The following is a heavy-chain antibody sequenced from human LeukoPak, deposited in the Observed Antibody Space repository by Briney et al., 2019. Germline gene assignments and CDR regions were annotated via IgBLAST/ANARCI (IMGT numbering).Heavy chain of an antibody. V-gene: IGHV3-23*01. CDR3: AKETERWVQSYIDF. J-gene: IGHJ4*02. CDR1: GFTFSSYA. Sequence: QPGGSLRLSCAASGFTFSSYAMSWVRQAPGKGLEWVSAISGSGGSTYYADSVKGRFTISRDNSKNTLYLQMNSLRIEDTARYFCAKETERWVQSYIDFWGQGTLVSVSS. D-gene: IGHD5-24*01. CDR2: ISGSGGST.